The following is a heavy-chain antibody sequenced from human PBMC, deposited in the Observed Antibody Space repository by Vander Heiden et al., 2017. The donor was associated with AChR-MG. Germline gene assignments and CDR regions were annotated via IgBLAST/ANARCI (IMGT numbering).Heavy chain of an antibody. CDR3: ASQGRALVAGSYYYGMDV. V-gene: IGHV1-69*01. CDR1: GGTFSSYA. J-gene: IGHJ6*02. CDR2: IIPIFGTA. Sequence: QVQLVQSGAEMKKPGSSVKVSCTASGGTFSSYATSWVRQAPGQGLEWMGGIIPIFGTANYAQKFQGRVTITADESTSTAYMELSSLRSEETAVYYCASQGRALVAGSYYYGMDVWGQGTTVTVSS. D-gene: IGHD6-19*01.